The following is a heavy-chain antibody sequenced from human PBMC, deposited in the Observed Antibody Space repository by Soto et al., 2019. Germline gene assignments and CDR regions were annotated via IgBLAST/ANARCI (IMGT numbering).Heavy chain of an antibody. CDR1: GYTFTSYD. CDR2: MNPNSGNT. Sequence: ASVKVSCKASGYTFTSYDINWVRQATGQGLEWMGWMNPNSGNTGYAQKFQGRVTMTRNTSIRTAYMEVGSLRSEDTAVYYCARALSKNYFGSGSSYPFYYYYYMDVWGTGTTVTVSS. CDR3: ARALSKNYFGSGSSYPFYYYYYMDV. V-gene: IGHV1-8*01. J-gene: IGHJ6*03. D-gene: IGHD3-10*01.